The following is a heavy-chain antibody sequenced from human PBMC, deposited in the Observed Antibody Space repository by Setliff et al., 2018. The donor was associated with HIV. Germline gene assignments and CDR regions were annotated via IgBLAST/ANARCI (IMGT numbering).Heavy chain of an antibody. CDR3: ARGEPPASGSGLLY. CDR1: GDDINRDF. V-gene: IGHV4-59*01. CDR2: VQYVGPA. J-gene: IGHJ4*02. D-gene: IGHD1-26*01. Sequence: SETLSLTCSVSGDDINRDFWTWMRQPPGKGLEWIGYVQYVGPANYNPSLQSRPTLSIDTSKNQFSLKLISVTAADTAVYYCARGEPPASGSGLLYWGQGMLVTVSS.